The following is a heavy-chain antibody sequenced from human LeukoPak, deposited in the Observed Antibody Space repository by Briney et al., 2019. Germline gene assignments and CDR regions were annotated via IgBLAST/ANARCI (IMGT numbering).Heavy chain of an antibody. CDR1: GGTFSSYA. CDR3: AREPYYYDSSGYYGY. J-gene: IGHJ4*02. Sequence: GASVKVSCKASGGTFSSYAISWVRQAPGQGLEWMGGIIPIFGTANYAQKFQGRVTITADESTSTAYMELSSLRSGDTAVYYCAREPYYYDSSGYYGYWGQGTLVTVSS. CDR2: IIPIFGTA. D-gene: IGHD3-22*01. V-gene: IGHV1-69*01.